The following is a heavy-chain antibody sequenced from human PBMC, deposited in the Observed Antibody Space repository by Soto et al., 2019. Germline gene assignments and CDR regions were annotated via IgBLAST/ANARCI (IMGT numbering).Heavy chain of an antibody. CDR2: IIPIFGTA. D-gene: IGHD2-15*01. Sequence: QVQLVQSGAEVKKPGSSVKVSCKASGGTFSSYAISWVRQAPGQGLEWMGGIIPIFGTANYAQKFQGRVTITADESTSTADMELSSLRSEDTAVYYCARTLRTHSKRPGRPPYNWFDPWGQGTLVTVSS. CDR3: ARTLRTHSKRPGRPPYNWFDP. CDR1: GGTFSSYA. J-gene: IGHJ5*02. V-gene: IGHV1-69*01.